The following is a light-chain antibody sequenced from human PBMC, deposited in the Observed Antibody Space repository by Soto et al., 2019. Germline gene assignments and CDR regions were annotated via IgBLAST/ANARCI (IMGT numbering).Light chain of an antibody. CDR3: CSFAGSGTWV. CDR1: SSDVGSYNL. Sequence: QSALTQPASVSGSPGQSITISCTGTSSDVGSYNLVSWYQQHPGKAPKLIIYEGTKRPAGVSNRFAGSKSGNTASLTISGLQAEDEADYFCCSFAGSGTWVFGGGTLLTV. J-gene: IGLJ3*02. CDR2: EGT. V-gene: IGLV2-23*01.